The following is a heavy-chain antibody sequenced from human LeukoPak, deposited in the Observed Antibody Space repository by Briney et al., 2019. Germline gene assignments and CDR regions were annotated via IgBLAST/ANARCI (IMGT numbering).Heavy chain of an antibody. J-gene: IGHJ6*03. D-gene: IGHD3-10*01. CDR2: SSAVFANT. Sequence: GWSLRLSCAASVFTLHNYVMAWFRQAPGKGREGVSTSSAVFANTYSADAVKGRLTIPRDNSKSTLYLQMSSLRAADTAVYYCAKDLFSGSGRAGNMDVWGKGTTVTVSS. V-gene: IGHV3-23*01. CDR1: VFTLHNYV. CDR3: AKDLFSGSGRAGNMDV.